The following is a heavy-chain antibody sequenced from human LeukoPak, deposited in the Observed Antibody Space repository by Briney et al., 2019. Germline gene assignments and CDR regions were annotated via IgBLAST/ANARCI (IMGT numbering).Heavy chain of an antibody. Sequence: TXXXXDIHWVRQATGQGLEWMGWMNPYSGNTGYAQNFQGRITITRNTSISTAYMELSSLRSEDTAVYYCARTQQLVLRSPLDPWGQGTLVTVSS. CDR1: TXXXXD. CDR3: ARTQQLVLRSPLDP. V-gene: IGHV1-8*03. J-gene: IGHJ5*02. D-gene: IGHD6-13*01. CDR2: MNPYSGNT.